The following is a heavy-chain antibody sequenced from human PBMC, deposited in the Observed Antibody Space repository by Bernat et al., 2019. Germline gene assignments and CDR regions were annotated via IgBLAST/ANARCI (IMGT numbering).Heavy chain of an antibody. CDR2: IYYSGST. V-gene: IGHV4-39*01. Sequence: QLQLQESGPGLVKPSETLSLTCTVSGGSISSSSYYWGWIRQPPGKGLEWMGGIYYSGSTYYNPSLKSRVTISVDTSKNQFSLKLSSVTAADTAVYYCATASSSWYRRFDPWGQGTLVTVSS. CDR1: GGSISSSSYY. D-gene: IGHD6-13*01. CDR3: ATASSSWYRRFDP. J-gene: IGHJ5*02.